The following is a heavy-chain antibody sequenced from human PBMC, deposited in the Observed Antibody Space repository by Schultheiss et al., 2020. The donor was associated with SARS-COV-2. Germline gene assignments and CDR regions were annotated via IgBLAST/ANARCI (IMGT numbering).Heavy chain of an antibody. Sequence: QTLSLTCTVSGASISNHYWTWIRQPPGKGLEWIGYIYGRGTTNYNPSLKSRLTISIDTSKSQFSLHLSSVTAADTAVYYCARQEGTGANWGQGILVTVSS. J-gene: IGHJ4*02. CDR3: ARQEGTGAN. CDR2: IYGRGTT. CDR1: GASISNHY. V-gene: IGHV4-59*08. D-gene: IGHD3-10*01.